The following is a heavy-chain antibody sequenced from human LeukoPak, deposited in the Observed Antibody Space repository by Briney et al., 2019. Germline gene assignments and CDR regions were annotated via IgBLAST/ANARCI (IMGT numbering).Heavy chain of an antibody. CDR2: IYHSGST. D-gene: IGHD1-26*01. CDR3: ARANIVGAPFNF. CDR1: GGSISSGGYS. Sequence: SETLSLTCAVSGGSISSGGYSWSWIRQPPGKGLEWIGYIYHSGSTYYNPSLKSRVSISLDRSKNQISLKLRAVAAADTAVYYCARANIVGAPFNFWGRGTLVTVSS. V-gene: IGHV4-30-2*01. J-gene: IGHJ4*02.